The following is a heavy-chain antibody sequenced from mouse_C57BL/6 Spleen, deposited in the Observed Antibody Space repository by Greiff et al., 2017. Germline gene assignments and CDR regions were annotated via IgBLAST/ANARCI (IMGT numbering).Heavy chain of an antibody. V-gene: IGHV2-6*01. D-gene: IGHD3-2*02. CDR1: GFSLTSYG. CDR2: IWGVGST. J-gene: IGHJ3*01. Sequence: VKVVESGPGLVAPSQSLSITCTVSGFSLTSYGVDWVRQSPGKGLEWLGVIWGVGSTNYNSALKSRLSISKDNSKSQVFLKMNSLQTDDTAMYYCASQGSSSWFAYWGQGTLVTVSA. CDR3: ASQGSSSWFAY.